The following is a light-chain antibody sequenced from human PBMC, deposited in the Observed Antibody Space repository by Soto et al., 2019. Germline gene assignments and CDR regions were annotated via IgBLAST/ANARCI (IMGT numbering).Light chain of an antibody. J-gene: IGKJ2*01. CDR1: QSISGD. Sequence: EIVMTQSPATLSVSPGERVTLSCGASQSISGDLAWYQQKPGQAPRLVIYGASTGATGVPARFSGSGSATEFTLTISSLQSEDFAVYYCQQYDSWPHTFGLGTSLEIK. CDR2: GAS. V-gene: IGKV3-15*01. CDR3: QQYDSWPHT.